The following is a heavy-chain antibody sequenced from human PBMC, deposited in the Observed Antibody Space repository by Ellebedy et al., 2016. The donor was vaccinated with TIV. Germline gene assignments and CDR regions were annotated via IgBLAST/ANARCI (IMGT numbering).Heavy chain of an antibody. J-gene: IGHJ3*02. Sequence: MPGGSLRLSCTVSGGSISTYYWSWIRQPAGKGLEWIGRVYASGTTIYKPSLKSRVTMSLDTSKNQFSLSLTSVTAADTAVYYCARSVRAADPTAGTFDIWGQGTMVTVSS. CDR3: ARSVRAADPTAGTFDI. CDR1: GGSISTYY. CDR2: VYASGTT. D-gene: IGHD6-19*01. V-gene: IGHV4-4*07.